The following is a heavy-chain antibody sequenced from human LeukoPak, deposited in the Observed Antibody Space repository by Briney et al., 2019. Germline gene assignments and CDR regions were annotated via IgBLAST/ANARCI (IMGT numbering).Heavy chain of an antibody. CDR1: GFTFGSYG. J-gene: IGHJ4*02. Sequence: PGGSLRLSCAASGFTFGSYGMHWVRQAPGKGLEWVAGISYDGRNKYYVDSVKGRFTISRDNSKNTLYLQMNSLGPEDTAVYYCAKDWHTVTSFDYWGQGTLVTVSS. CDR2: ISYDGRNK. CDR3: AKDWHTVTSFDY. D-gene: IGHD4-11*01. V-gene: IGHV3-30*18.